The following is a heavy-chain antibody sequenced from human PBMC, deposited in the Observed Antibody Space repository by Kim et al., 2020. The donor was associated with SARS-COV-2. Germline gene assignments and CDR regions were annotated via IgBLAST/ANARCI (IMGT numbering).Heavy chain of an antibody. CDR2: ISSSSSYI. Sequence: GGSLRLSCAASGFTFSSYNMNWVRQAPGKGLEWVSSISSSSSYIYYADSVRGRFTISRDNAKNSLYLQMNSLRAEDTAVYYCARVSPTGYYSPWGQGTLVTVSS. J-gene: IGHJ5*02. CDR3: ARVSPTGYYSP. CDR1: GFTFSSYN. V-gene: IGHV3-21*01. D-gene: IGHD3-22*01.